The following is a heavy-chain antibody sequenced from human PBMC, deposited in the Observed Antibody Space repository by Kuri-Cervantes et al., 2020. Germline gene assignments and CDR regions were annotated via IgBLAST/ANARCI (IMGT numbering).Heavy chain of an antibody. Sequence: SETLSLTCTVSGGSISSYYWSWIRQPPGKGLEWIGYIYYSGSTYYNPSLKSRVTISVDTSKDQFSLRLDSVTAADTAVYYCTRTSDHGHHPYWGQGILVTVSS. D-gene: IGHD4-17*01. J-gene: IGHJ4*02. CDR2: IYYSGST. CDR3: TRTSDHGHHPY. CDR1: GGSISSYY. V-gene: IGHV4-59*08.